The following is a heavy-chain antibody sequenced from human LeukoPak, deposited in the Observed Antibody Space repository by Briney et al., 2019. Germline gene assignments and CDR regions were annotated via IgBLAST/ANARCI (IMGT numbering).Heavy chain of an antibody. CDR3: ARGLGPMSPSLDY. D-gene: IGHD3-22*01. CDR2: INHSGRV. J-gene: IGHJ4*02. V-gene: IGHV4-34*01. CDR1: GESFSYNY. Sequence: SDTLSLTCAVSGESFSYNYWTWVRQPPGKGLEWIGDINHSGRVNYRPSLKGRVTISAATSKSQFSLKLNAVTAADTAVYYCARGLGPMSPSLDYWGQGSLVTVSS.